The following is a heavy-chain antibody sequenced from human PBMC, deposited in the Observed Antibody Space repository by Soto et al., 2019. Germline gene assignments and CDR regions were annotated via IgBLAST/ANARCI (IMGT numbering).Heavy chain of an antibody. Sequence: GGSLRLSCVASGFSFSSYDMHWVRQATGKGLEWVSAIGTAGDTYYPGSVKGRFTISRENAKNSLYLQMNSLRAGDTAVYYCARVALTGEFDYWGQGTLVTVSS. CDR2: IGTAGDT. CDR3: ARVALTGEFDY. V-gene: IGHV3-13*04. J-gene: IGHJ4*02. CDR1: GFSFSSYD. D-gene: IGHD1-20*01.